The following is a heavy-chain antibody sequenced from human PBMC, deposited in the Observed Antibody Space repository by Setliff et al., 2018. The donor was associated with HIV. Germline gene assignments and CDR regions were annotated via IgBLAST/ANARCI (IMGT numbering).Heavy chain of an antibody. Sequence: RASVKVSCKSSGYTFTNYGITWVRQAPGQGLVGMGWITSYNGNTNYAKKFKGRVTMTTDTSTSIAYMELKSLRSEDTAVYYCARDHHSGRGSNFPWYSDLWGRGTLVTVSS. V-gene: IGHV1-18*01. CDR2: ITSYNGNT. CDR3: ARDHHSGRGSNFPWYSDL. J-gene: IGHJ2*01. CDR1: GYTFTNYG. D-gene: IGHD1-26*01.